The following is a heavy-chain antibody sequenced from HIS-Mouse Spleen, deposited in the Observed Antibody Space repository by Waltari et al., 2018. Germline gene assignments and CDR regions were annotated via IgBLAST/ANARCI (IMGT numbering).Heavy chain of an antibody. CDR2: ISYDGSNK. CDR1: GFTFSSYG. J-gene: IGHJ4*02. D-gene: IGHD6-19*01. Sequence: QVQLVESGGGVGQPGRSLRLPCAASGFTFSSYGMPWVSQAPGKGLEWVAVISYDGSNKYYADSVKGRFTISRDNSKNTLYLQMNSLRAEDTAVYYCAKASSGWLDYWGQGTLVTVSS. V-gene: IGHV3-30*18. CDR3: AKASSGWLDY.